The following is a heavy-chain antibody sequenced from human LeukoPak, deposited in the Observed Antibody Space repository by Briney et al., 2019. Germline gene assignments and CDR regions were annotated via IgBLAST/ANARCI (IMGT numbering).Heavy chain of an antibody. J-gene: IGHJ4*02. CDR2: IYYSGST. CDR1: GGSITSYY. Sequence: SETLSLTCTVSGGSITSYYWGWIRQPPGRGLEWIGYIYYSGSTSYNLSLKSRVTISVDMSKNQLSLKLSSVTAVDTAVYYCARKENVYYYFDYWGQGTLVTVSS. V-gene: IGHV4-59*12. D-gene: IGHD3-10*01. CDR3: ARKENVYYYFDY.